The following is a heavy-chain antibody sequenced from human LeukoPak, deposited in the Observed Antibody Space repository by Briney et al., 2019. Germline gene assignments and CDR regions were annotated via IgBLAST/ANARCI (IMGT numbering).Heavy chain of an antibody. CDR1: GFTFSSYA. D-gene: IGHD1-26*01. Sequence: PGGSLRLSCAASGFTFSSYAMSWVRQAPGKGLEWVSAISGSGASTYYADSVKGRFTISRDNSKNTLYLEMNSLRAEDTAVYYCAKGGKWDVTPFDYWGQGTLVTVSS. CDR3: AKGGKWDVTPFDY. V-gene: IGHV3-23*01. CDR2: ISGSGAST. J-gene: IGHJ4*02.